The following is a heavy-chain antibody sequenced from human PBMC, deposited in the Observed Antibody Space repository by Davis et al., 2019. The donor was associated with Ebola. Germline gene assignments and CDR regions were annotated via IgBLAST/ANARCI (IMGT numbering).Heavy chain of an antibody. CDR1: GYSFSSYW. J-gene: IGHJ4*02. CDR2: IYPGDSET. CDR3: AREAVASSEFDH. V-gene: IGHV5-51*01. D-gene: IGHD6-19*01. Sequence: GESLKISCEASGYSFSSYWIGWVRQMPGKGLEWMGIIYPGDSETRYSPSFEGQVTISVDKSINTAYLQWSSLKASDTAMYYCAREAVASSEFDHWGQGTLVTVSS.